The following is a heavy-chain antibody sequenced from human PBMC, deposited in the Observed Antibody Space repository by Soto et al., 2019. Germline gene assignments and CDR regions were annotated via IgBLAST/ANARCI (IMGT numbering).Heavy chain of an antibody. CDR2: LDHDGSER. Sequence: EVQLVESGGGLVQPGGSLRLSCAASGFTFSTYWMTWVRRPPGKGLEWVANLDHDGSERYYVDSVRGRFTIYRDNAKNSLYLQMNSLSAEDTAVYYCVGGGTVFVYWGQGTLVTVAP. CDR3: VGGGTVFVY. J-gene: IGHJ4*02. D-gene: IGHD3-16*01. CDR1: GFTFSTYW. V-gene: IGHV3-7*01.